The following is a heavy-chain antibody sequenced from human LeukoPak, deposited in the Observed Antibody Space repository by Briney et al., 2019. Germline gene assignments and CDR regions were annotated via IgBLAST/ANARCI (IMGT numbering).Heavy chain of an antibody. CDR1: GGSISSGGYY. V-gene: IGHV4-31*03. Sequence: SETLSLTCTVSGGSISSGGYYWSWIRQHPGKGLEWIGYIYYSGSTYYNPSLKSRVTISVDTSKNQFSLKLSSVTAADTAVYYCARGRYSSSSGDYWGQGTLVTVSS. D-gene: IGHD6-6*01. CDR2: IYYSGST. CDR3: ARGRYSSSSGDY. J-gene: IGHJ4*02.